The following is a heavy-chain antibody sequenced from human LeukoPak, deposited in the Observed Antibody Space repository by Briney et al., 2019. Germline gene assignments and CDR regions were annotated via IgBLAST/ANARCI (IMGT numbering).Heavy chain of an antibody. CDR3: VRYEYYDSSGLDAFDI. J-gene: IGHJ3*02. CDR1: GGSISSGSYY. V-gene: IGHV4-61*02. Sequence: SQTLSLTCTVSGGSISSGSYYWSWIRQPAGKGLEWIGRIYTSGSTNYNPSLKSRVTISVDTSKNQFSLKLSSVTAADTAVYYCVRYEYYDSSGLDAFDIWGQGTMVTVSS. D-gene: IGHD3-22*01. CDR2: IYTSGST.